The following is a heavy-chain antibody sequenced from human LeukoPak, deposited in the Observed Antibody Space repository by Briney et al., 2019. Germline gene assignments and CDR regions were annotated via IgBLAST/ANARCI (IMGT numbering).Heavy chain of an antibody. D-gene: IGHD3-16*02. Sequence: VASVKVSCKVSGGTFSSYAISWVRQAPGQGLEWMGGIIPIFGTANYAQKLQGRVTMTEDTSTDTAYMELSSLRSEDTAVYYCAALRLGELSYHFDYWGQGTLVTVSS. CDR3: AALRLGELSYHFDY. J-gene: IGHJ4*02. V-gene: IGHV1-69*06. CDR1: GGTFSSYA. CDR2: IIPIFGTA.